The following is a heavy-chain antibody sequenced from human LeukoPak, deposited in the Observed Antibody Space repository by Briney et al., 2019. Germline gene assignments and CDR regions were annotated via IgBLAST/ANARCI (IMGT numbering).Heavy chain of an antibody. CDR2: ISGGGGST. V-gene: IGHV3-23*01. Sequence: PGGSLRLSCAASGFTFSSYAMSWVRQAPGKGLEWVSAISGGGGSTYYADSVKGRFTISRDNSKKTLYLQMNSLRAEDTAVYYCAKQAFKFDDSSGWSYYYGMDVRGQGTTVTVSS. CDR3: AKQAFKFDDSSGWSYYYGMDV. J-gene: IGHJ6*02. CDR1: GFTFSSYA. D-gene: IGHD3-22*01.